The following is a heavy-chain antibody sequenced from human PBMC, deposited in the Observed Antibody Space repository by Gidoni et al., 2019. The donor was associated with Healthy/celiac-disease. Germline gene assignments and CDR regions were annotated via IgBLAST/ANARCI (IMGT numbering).Heavy chain of an antibody. J-gene: IGHJ4*02. CDR3: ARAKGYCSGGSCSRSYFDY. Sequence: QVQLQQWGAGLLKPSETLSLTCAVYGGSFSGYYWSWIRQPPGKGLEWIGEINHSGSTNYNPSLKSRVTISVDTSKNQFSLKLSSVTAADTAVYYCARAKGYCSGGSCSRSYFDYWGQGTLVTVSS. D-gene: IGHD2-15*01. CDR1: GGSFSGYY. CDR2: INHSGST. V-gene: IGHV4-34*01.